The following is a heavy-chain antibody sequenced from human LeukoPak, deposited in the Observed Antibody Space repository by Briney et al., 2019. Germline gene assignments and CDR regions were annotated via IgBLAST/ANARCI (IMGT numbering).Heavy chain of an antibody. Sequence: SETLSLTCTVSGGSISSYYWSWIRQPPGKGLEWIGYIYYSGSTNYNPSLKSRVTISVDTSKNQFSLKLSSVTAADTAVYYCARVKRGGTGTGPDFDYWGQGTLVTVSS. CDR2: IYYSGST. CDR3: ARVKRGGTGTGPDFDY. CDR1: GGSISSYY. V-gene: IGHV4-59*01. J-gene: IGHJ4*02. D-gene: IGHD1-1*01.